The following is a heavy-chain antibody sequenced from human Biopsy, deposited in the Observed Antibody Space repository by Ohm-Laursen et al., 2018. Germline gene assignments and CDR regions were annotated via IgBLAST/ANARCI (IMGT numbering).Heavy chain of an antibody. CDR1: TGTFNSYG. J-gene: IGHJ4*02. D-gene: IGHD2-2*01. CDR3: AREAIGYQLPCDD. CDR2: IIPILRST. V-gene: IGHV1-69*11. Sequence: SVKVSCKAPTGTFNSYGIIWVRQAPGQGLEWMGRIIPILRSTAYAQTFLGRVTITADSPTSTVDMELTSLTSDDTAVYFCAREAIGYQLPCDDWGQGTLVTVSS.